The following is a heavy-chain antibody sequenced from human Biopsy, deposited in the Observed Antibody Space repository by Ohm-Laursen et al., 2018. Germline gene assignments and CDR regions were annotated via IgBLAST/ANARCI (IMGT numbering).Heavy chain of an antibody. Sequence: SDTLSLTCIVSGDSINNYYWSWIRQSAGKGLVWIGRIYTSGSPNYNLSLESRVTMSVDTSKKQFSLTLRSVTAADTAVYYCARGTGRYYVYGAFDIWGQGTVVTVSS. CDR1: GDSINNYY. D-gene: IGHD1-26*01. J-gene: IGHJ3*02. CDR2: IYTSGSP. CDR3: ARGTGRYYVYGAFDI. V-gene: IGHV4-4*07.